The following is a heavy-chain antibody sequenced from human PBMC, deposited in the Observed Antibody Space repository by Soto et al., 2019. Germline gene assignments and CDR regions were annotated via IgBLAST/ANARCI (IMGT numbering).Heavy chain of an antibody. CDR1: GYAFSNYG. CDR3: ARNLDSTDYMGPFDI. V-gene: IGHV1-18*01. J-gene: IGHJ3*02. CDR2: ISAFNGNT. Sequence: QVQLVQSAAEVKKPGASVKVSCKASGYAFSNYGLSWVRQAPGQGLEWMAWISAFNGNTNYAQRLQGRVTMTTDTSRARAYMELRSLRSDVTAVYYCARNLDSTDYMGPFDIWGQRTMVTVFS. D-gene: IGHD4-4*01.